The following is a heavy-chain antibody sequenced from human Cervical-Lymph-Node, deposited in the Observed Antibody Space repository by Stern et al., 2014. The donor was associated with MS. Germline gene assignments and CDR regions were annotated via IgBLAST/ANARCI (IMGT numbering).Heavy chain of an antibody. J-gene: IGHJ4*02. Sequence: QVQLQESGPGLVKPSGTLSLTCAVSGGSISNTNWWGWVRQTPGMGLEWIGEIHHSGNTNFSTSLKSRVTMSVDQSKNQLSLELKSVTAADTAIYYCARVNSGYNWFDYWGQGTLVTVSS. CDR1: GGSISNTNW. CDR2: IHHSGNT. D-gene: IGHD5-12*01. V-gene: IGHV4-4*02. CDR3: ARVNSGYNWFDY.